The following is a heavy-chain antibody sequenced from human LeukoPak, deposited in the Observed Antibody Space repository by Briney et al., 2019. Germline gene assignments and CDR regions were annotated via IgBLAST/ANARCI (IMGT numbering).Heavy chain of an antibody. CDR3: ASQLGYFDY. V-gene: IGHV4-61*02. D-gene: IGHD1-1*01. Sequence: PSETLSLTCTVSGGSISSGSYYWSWIRQPAGKGLEWIGRIFTSGSTNYNPSLKSRVTVSVDRSKNQFSLKLSSVTAADTAVYYCASQLGYFDYWGQGTLVTVSS. CDR2: IFTSGST. J-gene: IGHJ4*02. CDR1: GGSISSGSYY.